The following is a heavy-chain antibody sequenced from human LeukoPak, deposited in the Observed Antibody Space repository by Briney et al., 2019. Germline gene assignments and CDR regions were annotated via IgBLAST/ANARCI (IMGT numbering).Heavy chain of an antibody. V-gene: IGHV4-4*07. D-gene: IGHD4-23*01. Sequence: SETLSLTCTVSGGSISSYYWSWIRQPAGKGLEWIGRIYTSGSTNYNPSLKSRVTISVDTSKNQFSLKLSSVTAADTAVYYCARRGGGGNPTDGAFDIWGQGTMVTVSS. CDR1: GGSISSYY. CDR3: ARRGGGGNPTDGAFDI. J-gene: IGHJ3*02. CDR2: IYTSGST.